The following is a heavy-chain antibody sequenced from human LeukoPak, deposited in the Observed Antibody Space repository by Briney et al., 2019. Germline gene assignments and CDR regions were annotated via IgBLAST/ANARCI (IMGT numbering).Heavy chain of an antibody. CDR2: IYSSGST. D-gene: IGHD3-22*01. J-gene: IGHJ4*02. CDR1: GDSIRSYY. CDR3: ARDSYNYYDSNNYYFLDS. Sequence: SETLSLTCTVSGDSIRSYYWSWIRQPAGKGLEWIGRIYSSGSTNYTPSLKSRVTMSVDTSKNQFSLKLRSVTAADTAVYYCARDSYNYYDSNNYYFLDSWGQGILVTVSS. V-gene: IGHV4-4*07.